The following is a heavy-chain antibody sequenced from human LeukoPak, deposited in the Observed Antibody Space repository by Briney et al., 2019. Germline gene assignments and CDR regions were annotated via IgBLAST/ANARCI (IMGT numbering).Heavy chain of an antibody. CDR2: IYYSGST. D-gene: IGHD3-9*01. Sequence: PSETLSLTCTVSGGSISSSSCYWGWIRQPPGKGLEWIGSIYYSGSTYYNPSLKSRVTISVDTSKNQFSLKLSSVTAADTAVYYCARVVESEINVLRYFDYWGQGTLVTVSS. CDR3: ARVVESEINVLRYFDY. V-gene: IGHV4-39*01. CDR1: GGSISSSSCY. J-gene: IGHJ4*02.